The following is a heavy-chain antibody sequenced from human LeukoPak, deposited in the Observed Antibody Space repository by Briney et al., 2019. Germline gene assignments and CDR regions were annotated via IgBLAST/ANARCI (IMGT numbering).Heavy chain of an antibody. D-gene: IGHD6-13*01. J-gene: IGHJ6*02. CDR2: ISAYNGNT. CDR1: GYTFTSYG. CDR3: ARSGIGAAGGTYYYYYGMDV. V-gene: IGHV1-18*01. Sequence: ASVKVSCKASGYTFTSYGISWVRQAPGQGLEWMGWISAYNGNTNYAQKLQGRVTMTTDTSTSTAYMELSSLRSDDTAVYYCARSGIGAAGGTYYYYYGMDVWGQGTTVTVSS.